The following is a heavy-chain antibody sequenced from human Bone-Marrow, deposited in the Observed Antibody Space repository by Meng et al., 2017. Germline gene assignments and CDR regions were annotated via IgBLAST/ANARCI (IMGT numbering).Heavy chain of an antibody. J-gene: IGHJ4*02. CDR3: ARAPISHLDGTLRAFDY. CDR2: IYHSGST. CDR1: GCSISSSNW. Sequence: QVQLQESGPGPVKPSGTLSLTCAVTGCSISSSNWWSWVRQPPGKGLEWIGEIYHSGSTHYNPSLKSQVTISINKSKNQFFLKLSSVTAADTAVYYCARAPISHLDGTLRAFDYWGQGTLVTVSS. V-gene: IGHV4-4*02.